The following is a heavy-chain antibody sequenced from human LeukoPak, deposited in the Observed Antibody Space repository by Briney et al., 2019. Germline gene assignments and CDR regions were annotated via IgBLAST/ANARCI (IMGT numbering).Heavy chain of an antibody. J-gene: IGHJ6*02. Sequence: PGGSLRLSCAASGFTFSSYGMHWVRQAPGKGLEWVAVIWYDGSNKYYADSVKSRFTISRDNSKNTLYLQMNSLRAEDTAVYYCARDDYDFWSGYYPYYYGMDVWGQGTTVTVSS. CDR1: GFTFSSYG. V-gene: IGHV3-33*01. CDR2: IWYDGSNK. D-gene: IGHD3-3*01. CDR3: ARDDYDFWSGYYPYYYGMDV.